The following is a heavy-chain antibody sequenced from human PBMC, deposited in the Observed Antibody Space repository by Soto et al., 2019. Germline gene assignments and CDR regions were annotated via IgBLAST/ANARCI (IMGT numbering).Heavy chain of an antibody. CDR3: ARRRLDDFWSGYCFDY. Sequence: QLQLQESGPGLVKPSETLSLTCTVSGGSISSSSYYWGWIRQPPGKGLEWIGSIYYSGSTYYNPSLKSRVTISVDTSKNQFSLKLSSVTAADTAVYYCARRRLDDFWSGYCFDYWGHGTLVTVSS. D-gene: IGHD3-3*01. J-gene: IGHJ4*01. V-gene: IGHV4-39*01. CDR1: GGSISSSSYY. CDR2: IYYSGST.